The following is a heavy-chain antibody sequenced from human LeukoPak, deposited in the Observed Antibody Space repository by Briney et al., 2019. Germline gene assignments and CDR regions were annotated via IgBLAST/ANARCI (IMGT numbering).Heavy chain of an antibody. CDR3: ARRLRRYSSGWYWFDP. D-gene: IGHD6-19*01. CDR2: IYHSGST. CDR1: GGSISTSSSY. J-gene: IGHJ5*02. Sequence: SETLSLTCTVSGGSISTSSSYWAWIRQPPAKGLEWIGSIYHSGSTNYNPSLKSRVTISVDTSKNQFSLKLSSVTAADTAVYYCARRLRRYSSGWYWFDPWGQGTLVTVSS. V-gene: IGHV4-39*07.